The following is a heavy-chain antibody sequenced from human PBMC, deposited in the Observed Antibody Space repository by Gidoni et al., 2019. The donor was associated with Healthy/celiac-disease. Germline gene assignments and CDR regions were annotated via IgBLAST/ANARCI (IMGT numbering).Heavy chain of an antibody. D-gene: IGHD3-9*01. J-gene: IGHJ1*01. Sequence: QVQLVESGGGVVQPGRSLRLSCAATGFPFRSYGMHWVRQAPGKGLEWVAVISYDGSNKYYADSVKGRFTISRDNSKNTLYLQMNSLRAEDTAVYYCAKDLSRILTGYYNSWGQGTLVTVSS. CDR1: GFPFRSYG. V-gene: IGHV3-30*18. CDR2: ISYDGSNK. CDR3: AKDLSRILTGYYNS.